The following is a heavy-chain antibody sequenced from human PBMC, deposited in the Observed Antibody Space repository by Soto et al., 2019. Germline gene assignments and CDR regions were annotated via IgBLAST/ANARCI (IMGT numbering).Heavy chain of an antibody. Sequence: ASVKVSCKASGYTFTSYYMHWVRQAPGQGLEWMGIINPSGGSTSYAQKFQGRVTMTRDTSTSTVYMELSSLRSEDTAVYYCARAGKQWLPYYYYYYRDVWGKGTTVTASS. J-gene: IGHJ6*03. V-gene: IGHV1-46*03. CDR1: GYTFTSYY. CDR2: INPSGGST. CDR3: ARAGKQWLPYYYYYYRDV. D-gene: IGHD6-19*01.